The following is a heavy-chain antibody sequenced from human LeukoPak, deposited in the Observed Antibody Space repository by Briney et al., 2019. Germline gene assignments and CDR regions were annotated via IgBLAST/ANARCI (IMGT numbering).Heavy chain of an antibody. J-gene: IGHJ4*02. Sequence: PSETLSLTCTVYGGSVSNYYWTWVRQPPGRGLEWIGYISYTGSTNYNPSLKSRVTISVDTPKNQFSLKLSSVTTEDTAVYYCAKRSVGNYDSSGLDYWGQGTLVTVSS. CDR1: GGSVSNYY. V-gene: IGHV4-59*02. CDR3: AKRSVGNYDSSGLDY. D-gene: IGHD3-22*01. CDR2: ISYTGST.